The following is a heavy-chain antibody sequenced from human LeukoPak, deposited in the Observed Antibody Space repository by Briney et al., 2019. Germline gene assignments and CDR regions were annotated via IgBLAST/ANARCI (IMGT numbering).Heavy chain of an antibody. Sequence: GGSLRLSCAASGFTFSSYSMSWVRQAPGKGLDWVSAISSGGDNTYYSDSVKGRFTISRDDSKNTLYLQMSSLRAEDTAVYYCAKHQVRSHDYWGQGTLVIVSS. CDR2: ISSGGDNT. J-gene: IGHJ4*02. CDR3: AKHQVRSHDY. CDR1: GFTFSSYS. V-gene: IGHV3-23*01.